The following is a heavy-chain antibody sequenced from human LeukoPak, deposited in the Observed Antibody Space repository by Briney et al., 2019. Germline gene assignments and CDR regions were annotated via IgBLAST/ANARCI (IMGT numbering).Heavy chain of an antibody. CDR1: GGSISSSSYY. Sequence: KTSETQSLTCTVSGGSISSSSYYWGWIRQPPGKGLEWIGSIYYSGSTYYNPSLRSRVTISVDTSKNQFSLKLSSVTAADTAVYYCARPTNGGYFDYWGQGTLVTVSS. CDR2: IYYSGST. V-gene: IGHV4-39*01. CDR3: ARPTNGGYFDY. J-gene: IGHJ4*02. D-gene: IGHD2-2*01.